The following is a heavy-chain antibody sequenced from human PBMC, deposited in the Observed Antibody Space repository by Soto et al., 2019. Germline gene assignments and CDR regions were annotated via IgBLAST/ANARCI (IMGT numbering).Heavy chain of an antibody. J-gene: IGHJ6*02. CDR2: INPNSGGT. D-gene: IGHD5-18*01. CDR3: AINHPANGYSYGYRTSYYYGMDV. Sequence: GASVKVSCKASGYTFTGYYIHWVRQAPGQGLEWMGWINPNSGGTNYAQKFQGRVTMTRDTSISTAYMELSRLRSDDTAVYYCAINHPANGYSYGYRTSYYYGMDVWGQGTTVTVSS. V-gene: IGHV1-2*02. CDR1: GYTFTGYY.